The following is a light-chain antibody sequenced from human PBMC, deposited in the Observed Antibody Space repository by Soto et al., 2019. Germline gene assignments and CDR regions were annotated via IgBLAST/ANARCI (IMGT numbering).Light chain of an antibody. J-gene: IGKJ1*01. V-gene: IGKV4-1*01. CDR3: QQYYDVPWT. CDR2: WAS. CDR1: ESVLYRSINKNY. Sequence: DTVLTQSPDSLAVSLGERATIDCRSSESVLYRSINKNYLAWYQQKPGQPPKLLIHWASTRESGVPDRFSGSGSGTHFTFTISSLQAEDVAVYYCQQYYDVPWTFGQGTKVEIK.